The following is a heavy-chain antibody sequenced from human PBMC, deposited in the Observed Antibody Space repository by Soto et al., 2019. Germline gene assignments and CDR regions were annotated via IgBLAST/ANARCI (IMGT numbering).Heavy chain of an antibody. D-gene: IGHD5-18*01. CDR3: ARSGYSYGPNPLLY. Sequence: QVQLQESGPGLVKPSQTLSLTCTVSGCSISSGGYYWSCIRQHPGKVMEWIGYIYYSGSTSYNPFLNGRVTISVNTSKNQFSLKLSSVTAAVTAVYYCARSGYSYGPNPLLYWGQGTLVTVSS. J-gene: IGHJ4*02. V-gene: IGHV4-31*03. CDR1: GCSISSGGYY. CDR2: IYYSGST.